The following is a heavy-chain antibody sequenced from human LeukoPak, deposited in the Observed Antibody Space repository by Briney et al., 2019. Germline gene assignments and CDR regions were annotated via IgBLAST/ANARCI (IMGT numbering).Heavy chain of an antibody. V-gene: IGHV3-74*01. CDR2: ISVDGRTT. D-gene: IGHD6-19*01. CDR3: ARDRDNVAGTRGYFDY. J-gene: IGHJ4*02. CDR1: GFTFDDYG. Sequence: GGSLRLSCAASGFTFDDYGMSWVRQAPGKGLEWVSRISVDGRTTNYADSVKGRFTISRDNAKSTLYLQMNSLRAEDTAVYYCARDRDNVAGTRGYFDYWGQGTLVTVSS.